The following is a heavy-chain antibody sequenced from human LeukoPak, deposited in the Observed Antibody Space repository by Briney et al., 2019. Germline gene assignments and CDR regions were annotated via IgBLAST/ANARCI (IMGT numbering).Heavy chain of an antibody. CDR1: GYTFTGYY. D-gene: IGHD3-10*01. Sequence: SVKVSCKASGYTFTGYYMHCVRQAPGQGREGMGWIYLNSGGTNYAQKFQGKVTMTRDQSISTAYMELSRLRSDDTAVYYCARDLLEVALCFGELLGLYGMDVWGQGATLSVPS. J-gene: IGHJ6*02. V-gene: IGHV1-2*02. CDR3: ARDLLEVALCFGELLGLYGMDV. CDR2: IYLNSGGT.